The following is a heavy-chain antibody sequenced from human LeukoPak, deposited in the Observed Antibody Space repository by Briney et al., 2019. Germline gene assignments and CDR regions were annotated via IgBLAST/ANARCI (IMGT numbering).Heavy chain of an antibody. CDR2: ISGSGGST. J-gene: IGHJ4*02. CDR1: GFTFSNYA. Sequence: GGSLRLSCAASGFTFSNYAMNWVRQAPGKGLEWVSAISGSGGSTYYADSVKGRFTISRDNSKNTLYLQMNSLRAEDTAVYYCAKEGGMIGWHFDYWGQGTLVTVSS. D-gene: IGHD3-16*02. CDR3: AKEGGMIGWHFDY. V-gene: IGHV3-23*01.